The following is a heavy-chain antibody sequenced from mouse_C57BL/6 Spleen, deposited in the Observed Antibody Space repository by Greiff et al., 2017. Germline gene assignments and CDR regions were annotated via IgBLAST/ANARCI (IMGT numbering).Heavy chain of an antibody. CDR3: TGDSSGYDAMDY. J-gene: IGHJ4*01. CDR1: GYTFTSYW. V-gene: IGHV1-5*01. CDR2: IYPGNSDT. Sequence: VHVKQSGTVLARPGASVKMSCKTSGYTFTSYWMHWVKQRPGQGLEWIGAIYPGNSDTSYNQKFKGKAKLTAVTSASTAYMELSSLTNEDSAVYYCTGDSSGYDAMDYWGQGTSVTVSS. D-gene: IGHD3-2*02.